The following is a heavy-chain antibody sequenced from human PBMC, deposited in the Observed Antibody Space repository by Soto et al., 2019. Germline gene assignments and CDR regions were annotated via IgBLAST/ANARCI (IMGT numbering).Heavy chain of an antibody. CDR2: ISYDGSNK. D-gene: IGHD3-3*01. V-gene: IGHV3-30-3*01. CDR3: ARDPHRWSGYPSPTGYYYGMDV. CDR1: GFTFSSYA. Sequence: PGGSLRLSCGASGFTFSSYAMHWVRQAPGKGLERVAVISYDGSNKYYADSVKGRFTISRDNSKNTLYLQMNSLRAEDTAVYYCARDPHRWSGYPSPTGYYYGMDVWGQGTTVTVSS. J-gene: IGHJ6*02.